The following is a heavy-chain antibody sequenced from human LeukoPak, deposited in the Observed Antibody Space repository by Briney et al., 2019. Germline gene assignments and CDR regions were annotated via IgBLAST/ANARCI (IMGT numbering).Heavy chain of an antibody. D-gene: IGHD6-19*01. CDR2: IYYSGST. CDR1: GGSISSGGYY. CDR3: ARERGYSSGWYQRYYYYYYMDV. J-gene: IGHJ6*03. Sequence: SQTLSLTCTVSGGSISSGGYYWSWIRQHPGKGLEWIGYIYYSGSTYYNPSLKSRVTISVDTSKNQFSLKLSSVTAADTAVYYCARERGYSSGWYQRYYYYYYMDVWGKGTTVTVSS. V-gene: IGHV4-31*03.